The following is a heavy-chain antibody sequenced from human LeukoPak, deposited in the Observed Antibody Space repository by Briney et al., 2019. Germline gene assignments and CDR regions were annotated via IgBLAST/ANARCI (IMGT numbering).Heavy chain of an antibody. Sequence: GGSLRLSCAASGFTFDDYAMHWVRQAPGKGLEWVSGISWNSGSIGYADSVKGRFTISRDNAKNSLYLQMNSLRAEDTAVYYCAACSDFTLTGAACAFDIWGQGTMVTVSP. V-gene: IGHV3-9*01. D-gene: IGHD3/OR15-3a*01. CDR3: AACSDFTLTGAACAFDI. J-gene: IGHJ3*02. CDR1: GFTFDDYA. CDR2: ISWNSGSI.